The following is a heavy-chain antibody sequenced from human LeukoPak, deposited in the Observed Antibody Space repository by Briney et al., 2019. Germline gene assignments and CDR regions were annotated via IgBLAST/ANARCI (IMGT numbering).Heavy chain of an antibody. V-gene: IGHV4-59*01. D-gene: IGHD3-10*01. J-gene: IGHJ4*01. Sequence: PSETLFPCCTVSDCSFIRNYWGWDRQRPVRKLEWFGHIYYSGSSNYNPSLKSRVTISVDTSKKQLSLKLSSVTAADTAVYYCARKSRGSITMVRGATPATLDYWGHGTLVTVSS. CDR2: IYYSGSS. CDR3: ARKSRGSITMVRGATPATLDY. CDR1: DCSFIRNY.